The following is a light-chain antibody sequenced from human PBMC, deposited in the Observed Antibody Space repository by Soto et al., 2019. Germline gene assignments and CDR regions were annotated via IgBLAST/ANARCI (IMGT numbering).Light chain of an antibody. Sequence: QSVLTQPASVSGSPGQSITISCTGTSSDVGGYNHVSWYQQHPGKAPKLMIYEVSRRPSGVSNRFSGSKSGSTASLTISGLQAEDEADYYCTSYTSSSTLYVFGSGTKVTVL. CDR3: TSYTSSSTLYV. J-gene: IGLJ1*01. V-gene: IGLV2-14*01. CDR1: SSDVGGYNH. CDR2: EVS.